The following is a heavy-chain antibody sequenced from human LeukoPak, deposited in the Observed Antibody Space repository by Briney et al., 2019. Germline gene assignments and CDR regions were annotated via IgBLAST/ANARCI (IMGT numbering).Heavy chain of an antibody. CDR1: GVSISSGDYY. CDR2: IYTSGST. D-gene: IGHD3-3*01. J-gene: IGHJ5*02. Sequence: PSETLSLTCTVSGVSISSGDYYWSWIRQPPGKGLEWIGRIYTSGSTNYNPSLKSRVTMSVDTSKNQFSLKLSSVTAADTAVYYCARDADERPYDFWSGYTYNWFDPGGQGTLVTVSS. CDR3: ARDADERPYDFWSGYTYNWFDP. V-gene: IGHV4-61*02.